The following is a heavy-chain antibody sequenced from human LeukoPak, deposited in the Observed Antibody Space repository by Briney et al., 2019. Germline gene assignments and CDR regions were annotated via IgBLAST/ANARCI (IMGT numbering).Heavy chain of an antibody. J-gene: IGHJ4*02. Sequence: GGSLRLSCAASGFTFSSYAMSWVRQAPGKGLEWVSAISGSGGSTYYADSVKGRFTISRDNSKNTLYLQMNSLRAEDTAVYYCAKDYPGYCTNGVCFSGFFDYWGQGTLVTVSS. CDR2: ISGSGGST. D-gene: IGHD2-8*01. V-gene: IGHV3-23*01. CDR3: AKDYPGYCTNGVCFSGFFDY. CDR1: GFTFSSYA.